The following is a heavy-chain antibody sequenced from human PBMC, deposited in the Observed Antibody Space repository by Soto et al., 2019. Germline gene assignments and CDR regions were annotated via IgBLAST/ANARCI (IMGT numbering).Heavy chain of an antibody. CDR3: ARESALATPFDY. J-gene: IGHJ4*02. V-gene: IGHV3-74*01. Sequence: EVQLVESGGGLVQPGGSPRLSCAASGFTFSSFWMYWVRQAPGRGLVWVSRINSDGGSTTYADSVKGRFTISRDNAKNTLYLQMNSLRAEDTAVYYCARESALATPFDYWGQGTLVTVSS. CDR1: GFTFSSFW. D-gene: IGHD5-18*01. CDR2: INSDGGST.